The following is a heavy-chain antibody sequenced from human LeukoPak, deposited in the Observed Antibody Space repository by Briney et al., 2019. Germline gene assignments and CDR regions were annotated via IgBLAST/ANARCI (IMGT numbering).Heavy chain of an antibody. CDR3: ARGGFDP. CDR1: GGSISSGNYY. Sequence: SQTLSLTCTVSGGSISSGNYYWRWIRQPAGKGLEWIGRIDTSGSTNYNPSLKSRVTVSVDTSNNQSSLQLRSVTAADTDVYYCARGGFDPWGQGTLVTVSS. CDR2: IDTSGST. V-gene: IGHV4-61*02. J-gene: IGHJ5*02.